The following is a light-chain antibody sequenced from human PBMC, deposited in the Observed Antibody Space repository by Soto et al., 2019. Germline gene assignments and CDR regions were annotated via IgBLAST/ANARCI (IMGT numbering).Light chain of an antibody. CDR1: SGHSSYA. V-gene: IGLV4-69*01. J-gene: IGLJ3*02. Sequence: QPVLTQSPSASASLGASVKLTCTLSSGHSSYAIAWHQQQPEKGPRYLMKLNSDGSHSKGDGIPDRFSGSSSGAERYLTISSLQSEDGAYYSCQTWGTGIQVFGGGTKVTVL. CDR2: LNSDGSH. CDR3: QTWGTGIQV.